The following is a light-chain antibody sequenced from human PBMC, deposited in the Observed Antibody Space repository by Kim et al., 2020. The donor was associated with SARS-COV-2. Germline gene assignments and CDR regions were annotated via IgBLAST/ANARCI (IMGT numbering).Light chain of an antibody. CDR3: QTWDTGLRV. CDR1: RGHSNYA. J-gene: IGLJ3*02. V-gene: IGLV4-69*01. CDR2: VNSDGSH. Sequence: ASVNVTCTLSRGHSNYAIAWHQQQPGKGPRYLMKVNSDGSHTKGDGIPDRFSGSSSGAERYLTISSLQSEDEADYYCQTWDTGLRVFGGGTQLTVL.